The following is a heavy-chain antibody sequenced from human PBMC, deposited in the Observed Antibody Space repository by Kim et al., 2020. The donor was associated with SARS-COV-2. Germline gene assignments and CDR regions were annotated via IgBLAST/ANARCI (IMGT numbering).Heavy chain of an antibody. V-gene: IGHV3-53*01. J-gene: IGHJ2*01. D-gene: IGHD6-13*01. Sequence: GGSLRLSCAASGFTVSPNYMSWVRQAPGKGLEWVSVIYSGGNTYYADSVKGRFTISRDNSKNTLYLQMNSLRAEDTAVYYCARGGYYSSSPRWHFDLWGRGTLVTVSS. CDR3: ARGGYYSSSPRWHFDL. CDR2: IYSGGNT. CDR1: GFTVSPNY.